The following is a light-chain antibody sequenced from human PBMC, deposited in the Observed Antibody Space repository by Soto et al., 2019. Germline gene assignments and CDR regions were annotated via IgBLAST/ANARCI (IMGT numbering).Light chain of an antibody. Sequence: QSVLTQPASVSGSPGQSITISCTGTSSDVGAYNYVSWYQQHPGKAPKLMIYDVSDRPSGVSNRFSGSTSGNTASLTISGLQTEDEADYYFSSYTTISTYVFGTGTKLTVL. CDR3: SSYTTISTYV. CDR2: DVS. CDR1: SSDVGAYNY. J-gene: IGLJ1*01. V-gene: IGLV2-14*01.